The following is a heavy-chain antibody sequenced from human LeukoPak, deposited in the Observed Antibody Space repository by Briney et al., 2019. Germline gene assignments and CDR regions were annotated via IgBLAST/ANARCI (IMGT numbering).Heavy chain of an antibody. D-gene: IGHD2-2*01. CDR2: MNPNSGNT. J-gene: IGHJ5*02. CDR3: ARVEGLHCSSTSCYAPNWFDP. Sequence: PWASVKVSCKASGYTFTSYDINWVRRATGQGLEWMGWMNPNSGNTGYAQKFQGRVTMTRNTSISTAYMELSSLRSEDTAVYYCARVEGLHCSSTSCYAPNWFDPWGQGTLVTVSS. CDR1: GYTFTSYD. V-gene: IGHV1-8*01.